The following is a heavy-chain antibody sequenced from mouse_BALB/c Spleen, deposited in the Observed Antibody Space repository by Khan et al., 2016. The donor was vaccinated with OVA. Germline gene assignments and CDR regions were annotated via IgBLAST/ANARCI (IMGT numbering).Heavy chain of an antibody. CDR2: IWSGGNT. CDR1: GFSLTNYG. CDR3: AGNRGGYCDV. J-gene: IGHJ1*01. V-gene: IGHV2-2*02. Sequence: QVQLKQSGPGLVQPSQSLSITCTVSGFSLTNYGVHWVRQSPGKGLEWLGVIWSGGNTDYNVTFISRLSISKDNSKSQVFFKMNSLQTNDTAIFYCAGNRGGYCDVWSAGTTVTVSS.